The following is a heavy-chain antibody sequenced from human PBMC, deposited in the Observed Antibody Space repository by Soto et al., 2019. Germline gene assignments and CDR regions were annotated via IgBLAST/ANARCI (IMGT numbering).Heavy chain of an antibody. V-gene: IGHV1-3*01. J-gene: IGHJ5*02. CDR3: VRSHVSVTGIDWFDP. D-gene: IGHD4-4*01. CDR2: INAANCDT. CDR1: GYTFTSYG. Sequence: QVQLVQSGTEVKKPGASVKVSCKASGYTFTSYGIHWVRQAPGQRLEWMGWINAANCDTKYSPKFQGRVTITRDTAASTANMELSSLRSEDTAVYYCVRSHVSVTGIDWFDPWGQGTLVTVSS.